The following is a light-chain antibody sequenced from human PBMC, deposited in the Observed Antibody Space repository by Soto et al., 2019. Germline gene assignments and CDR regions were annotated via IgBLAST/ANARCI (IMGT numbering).Light chain of an antibody. V-gene: IGKV1-33*01. CDR1: QDIINY. Sequence: DIQITHSPSSLSASVVDRVIITFQASQDIINYLNWYQQKPGRAPKLLIYDASNLQTGVPSRFSGSGSGTDFTFTISSLQPEDIATYYCQKYDDLPPKFGQGTKVDIK. CDR3: QKYDDLPPK. J-gene: IGKJ1*01. CDR2: DAS.